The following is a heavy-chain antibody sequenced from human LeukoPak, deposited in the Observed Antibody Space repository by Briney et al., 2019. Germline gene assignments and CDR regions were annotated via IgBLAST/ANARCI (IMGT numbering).Heavy chain of an antibody. Sequence: PSETLSLTCAVSGGSVSSGSYYWSWIRQPPGKGLEWIGYIYYSGSTNYNPSLKSRVTISVDTSKNQFSLKLSSVTAADTAVYYCARDRRVAVALRYFDYWGQGTLVTVSS. CDR1: GGSVSSGSYY. V-gene: IGHV4-61*01. CDR3: ARDRRVAVALRYFDY. D-gene: IGHD6-19*01. J-gene: IGHJ4*02. CDR2: IYYSGST.